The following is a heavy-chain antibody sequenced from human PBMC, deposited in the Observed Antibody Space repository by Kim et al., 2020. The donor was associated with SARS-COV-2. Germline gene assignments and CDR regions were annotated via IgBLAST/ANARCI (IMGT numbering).Heavy chain of an antibody. CDR1: GFTFSSYG. J-gene: IGHJ4*02. CDR2: IWYDGSNK. V-gene: IGHV3-33*06. Sequence: GGSLRLSCAASGFTFSSYGMHWVRQAPGKGLEWVAVIWYDGSNKYYADSVKGRFTISRDNSKNTLYLQMNSLRAEDTAVYYCAKDHIPHLMGIAAAGFDYWGQGTLVTVSS. CDR3: AKDHIPHLMGIAAAGFDY. D-gene: IGHD6-13*01.